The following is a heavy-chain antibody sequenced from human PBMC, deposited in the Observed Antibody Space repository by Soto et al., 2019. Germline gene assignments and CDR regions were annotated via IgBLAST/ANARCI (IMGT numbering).Heavy chain of an antibody. CDR3: ARGPPHHY. V-gene: IGHV4-30-2*01. Sequence: SETLSLTCAFSGGSISSGGYSWSWIRQPPGKGLEWIGYIYHSGSIYYNPSLKSRVTISVDRSKNQFSLKLSSVTAADTAIYYCARGPPHHYWGQGTLVTVSS. J-gene: IGHJ4*02. CDR2: IYHSGSI. CDR1: GGSISSGGYS.